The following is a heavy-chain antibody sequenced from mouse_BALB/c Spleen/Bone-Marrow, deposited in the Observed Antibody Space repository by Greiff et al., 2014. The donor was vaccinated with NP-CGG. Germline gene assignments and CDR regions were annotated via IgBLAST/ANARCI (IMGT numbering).Heavy chain of an antibody. V-gene: IGHV1-69*02. CDR1: GYTFTSYW. Sequence: SGAELVRPGASVKLSCKASGYTFTSYWINWVKQRPGQGLEWIGNIYPSDSYTNYNQKFKDKATLTVDKSSSTAYMQLSSPASEDSAVYYCTRGDYYGSSSFAYWGQGTLVTVSA. J-gene: IGHJ3*01. D-gene: IGHD1-1*01. CDR2: IYPSDSYT. CDR3: TRGDYYGSSSFAY.